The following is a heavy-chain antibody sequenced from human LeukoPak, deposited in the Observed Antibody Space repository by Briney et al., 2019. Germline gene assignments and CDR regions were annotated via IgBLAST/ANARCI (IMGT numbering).Heavy chain of an antibody. CDR1: GYTFTRFG. D-gene: IGHD3-9*01. Sequence: ASVKVSCKASGYTFTRFGISWVRQAPGQGLEWMGRISAYNGNTNYAQRLQGRVTMTTDTSTSTAYMELRSLRSDDTAVYYCARGPEGFDWLPPVDHWGQGTLVTVSS. V-gene: IGHV1-18*04. J-gene: IGHJ5*02. CDR2: ISAYNGNT. CDR3: ARGPEGFDWLPPVDH.